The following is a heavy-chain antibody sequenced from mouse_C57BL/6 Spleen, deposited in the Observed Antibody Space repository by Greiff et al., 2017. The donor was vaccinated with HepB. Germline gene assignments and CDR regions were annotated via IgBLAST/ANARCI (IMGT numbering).Heavy chain of an antibody. CDR1: GFTFSDYG. Sequence: EVKLMESGGGLVKPGGSLKLSCAASGFTFSDYGMHWVRQAPEKGLEWVAYISSGSSTIYYADTVKGRFTISRDNAKNTLFLQMTSLRSEDTAMYYCARGEVVATGFDYWGQGTTRTVSS. CDR3: ARGEVVATGFDY. J-gene: IGHJ2*01. CDR2: ISSGSSTI. V-gene: IGHV5-17*01. D-gene: IGHD1-1*01.